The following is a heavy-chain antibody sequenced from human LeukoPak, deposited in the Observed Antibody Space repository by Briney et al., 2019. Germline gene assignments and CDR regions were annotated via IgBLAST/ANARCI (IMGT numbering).Heavy chain of an antibody. V-gene: IGHV3-21*06. J-gene: IGHJ4*02. CDR1: GFTFRSYT. CDR3: ARDYSSGWFGKGAY. CDR2: IDGDGTLK. D-gene: IGHD6-19*01. Sequence: GGSLILSCSGSGFTFRSYTMAWVRQAPGKGLEWVSSIDGDGTLKYYADSLKGRFTISRDNANNSVYLQMNSLTADDSGLYFCARDYSSGWFGKGAYWGQGTRVLVSS.